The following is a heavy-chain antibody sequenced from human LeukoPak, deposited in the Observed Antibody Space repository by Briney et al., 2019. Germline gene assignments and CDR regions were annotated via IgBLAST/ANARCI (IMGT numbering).Heavy chain of an antibody. D-gene: IGHD3-22*01. CDR1: GYTFTSYG. CDR3: ARDFGNYYDTPLG. V-gene: IGHV1-69*06. CDR2: IIPIFGTA. Sequence: AASVKVSCKASGYTFTSYGISWVRQAPGQGLEWMGGIIPIFGTANYAQKFQGRVTITADKSTSTAYMELSSLRSEDTAVYYCARDFGNYYDTPLGWGQGTLVTVSS. J-gene: IGHJ4*02.